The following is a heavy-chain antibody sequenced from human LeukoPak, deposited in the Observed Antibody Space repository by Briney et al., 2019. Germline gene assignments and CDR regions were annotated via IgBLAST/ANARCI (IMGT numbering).Heavy chain of an antibody. CDR2: IKSKTDGGTT. CDR3: TTDLVQLWLRGAFDI. D-gene: IGHD5-18*01. CDR1: GFTFSNAW. Sequence: GGSLRLSCAASGFTFSNAWMSWVRQAPGKGLEWVGRIKSKTDGGTTDYAAPVKGRFTISRDDSKNTLYLQMNSLKTEDTAAYYCTTDLVQLWLRGAFDIWGQGTMVTVSS. J-gene: IGHJ3*02. V-gene: IGHV3-15*01.